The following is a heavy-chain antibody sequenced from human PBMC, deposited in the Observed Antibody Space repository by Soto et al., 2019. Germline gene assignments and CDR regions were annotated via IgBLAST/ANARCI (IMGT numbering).Heavy chain of an antibody. CDR2: IKDGGST. CDR1: GGSFTGYY. Sequence: QVQLQQWGAGLLKPSETLSLTCAVNGGSFTGYYWSWVRQPPGKGLEWIGEIKDGGSTNYSPSLRSRVTISADTYKKQFPLKVTSVTAADTGVYYCARGQEGVEATPWDQGTLVTVSS. V-gene: IGHV4-34*01. J-gene: IGHJ5*02. CDR3: ARGQEGVEATP.